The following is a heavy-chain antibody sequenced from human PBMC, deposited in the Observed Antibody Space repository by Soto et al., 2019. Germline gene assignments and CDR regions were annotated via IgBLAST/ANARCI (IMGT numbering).Heavy chain of an antibody. Sequence: GGSLRLSCAVSGFTVSSTYMSWVRQAPGKGLDWVSVIYSGGSTYYADSVKGRFTISRDNSKNTLYLQMNNLRAEDTAVYYCAKLVVAATLGNDAFDIWGQGTMVTVSS. CDR1: GFTVSSTY. J-gene: IGHJ3*02. D-gene: IGHD2-15*01. CDR3: AKLVVAATLGNDAFDI. V-gene: IGHV3-66*04. CDR2: IYSGGST.